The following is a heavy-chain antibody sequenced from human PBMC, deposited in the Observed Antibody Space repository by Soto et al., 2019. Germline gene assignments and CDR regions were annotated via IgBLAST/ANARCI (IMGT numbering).Heavy chain of an antibody. J-gene: IGHJ5*02. V-gene: IGHV4-59*01. Sequence: QVQLQESGPGLVKSSETLSLTCTVSGDSMSTYYWNWIRQPPGKGLEWIGYVHSSGSTNYNPSLKSRVTISLDTSKNQFSLQLTSATAADTAVYYCARGGGWLPDLWGQGTLVTVST. D-gene: IGHD3-22*01. CDR3: ARGGGWLPDL. CDR2: VHSSGST. CDR1: GDSMSTYY.